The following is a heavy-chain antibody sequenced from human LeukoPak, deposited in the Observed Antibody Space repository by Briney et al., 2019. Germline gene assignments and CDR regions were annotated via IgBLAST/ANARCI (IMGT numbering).Heavy chain of an antibody. CDR3: ARARAYDFWSGYSYYFDH. CDR1: GGSISSHY. Sequence: PSETLSLTCTVSGGSISSHYWSWIRQPPGKGLEWIGYIYYSGSTNYNPSLKSRVTISVDTSKNQFSLKLSSVTAADTAVYYCARARAYDFWSGYSYYFDHWGQGTLVTVSS. V-gene: IGHV4-59*11. CDR2: IYYSGST. D-gene: IGHD3-3*01. J-gene: IGHJ4*02.